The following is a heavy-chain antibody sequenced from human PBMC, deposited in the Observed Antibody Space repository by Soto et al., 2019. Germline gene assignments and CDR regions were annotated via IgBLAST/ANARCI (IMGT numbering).Heavy chain of an antibody. J-gene: IGHJ4*02. D-gene: IGHD3-16*01. CDR1: GFTFDDNA. CDR2: INWRSDI. V-gene: IGHV3-9*01. CDR3: EISKDRGGRTTLIY. Sequence: GGSLRLSCAVSGFTFDDNAMHWVRQAPEKGLEWVSGINWRSDIGYADSVKGRFTISRDNAENSLYLQMNSLRAEDTALYYCEISKDRGGRTTLIYWGQGTQVTVSS.